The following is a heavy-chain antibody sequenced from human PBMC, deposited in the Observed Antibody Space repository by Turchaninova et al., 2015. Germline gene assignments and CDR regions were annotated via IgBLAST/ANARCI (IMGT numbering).Heavy chain of an antibody. CDR2: VYHTGTT. CDR1: GDSISSVNW. J-gene: IGHJ4*02. Sequence: VHLEESGPGLVKSLGTDSMTGSGAGDSISSVNWCMWFRQPPEKGLDGIGEVYHTGTTNNNPSLGSRVTISLDKSKNQFSLMLTSVTAADTAVYYCARGLPNSPVPVMWGQGTLVTVSS. V-gene: IGHV4-4*02. CDR3: ARGLPNSPVPVM. D-gene: IGHD3-16*01.